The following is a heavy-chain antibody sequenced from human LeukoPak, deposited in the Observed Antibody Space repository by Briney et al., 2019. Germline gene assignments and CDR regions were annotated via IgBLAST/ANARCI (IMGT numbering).Heavy chain of an antibody. D-gene: IGHD6-13*01. Sequence: GASVKVSCKASGYTFIDYYMHWVRQAPGQGLEWMGWINPNSGGTNYAQKFQGRVTMTRDTSISTAYMELSRLRSDDTAVYYCARDGPAYSSSWYGRVFWGQGTLVTVSS. J-gene: IGHJ4*02. CDR3: ARDGPAYSSSWYGRVF. CDR1: GYTFIDYY. CDR2: INPNSGGT. V-gene: IGHV1-2*02.